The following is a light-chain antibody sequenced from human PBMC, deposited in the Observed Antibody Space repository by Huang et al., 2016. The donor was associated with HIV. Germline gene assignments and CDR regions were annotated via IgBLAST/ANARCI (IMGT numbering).Light chain of an antibody. J-gene: IGKJ1*01. Sequence: DIIMTQSPDSLAVSLGERATLNCRSSQSVYSSSTSKDYMAWFQQKPGQPPRLLLFCESTREAGGPDRFSGSGSGTHFTLTIANLEAEDAAIYYCQQYYSSPQTFGQGTRVEVK. CDR1: QSVYSSSTSKDY. CDR3: QQYYSSPQT. CDR2: CES. V-gene: IGKV4-1*01.